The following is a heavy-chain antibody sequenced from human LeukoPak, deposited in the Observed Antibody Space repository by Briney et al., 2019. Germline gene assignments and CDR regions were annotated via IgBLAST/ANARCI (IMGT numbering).Heavy chain of an antibody. D-gene: IGHD2-2*01. CDR2: ISGSGGST. CDR3: AKDSNIVVVPAATRDY. Sequence: GGSLRLSCAASGFTFSSYAMSWVRQAPGKGLEWVSAISGSGGSTYYADSVKGRFTISRDNSKNTLYLQMNSLRAEDTAVYYCAKDSNIVVVPAATRDYWGQGTLVTVSS. CDR1: GFTFSSYA. J-gene: IGHJ4*02. V-gene: IGHV3-23*01.